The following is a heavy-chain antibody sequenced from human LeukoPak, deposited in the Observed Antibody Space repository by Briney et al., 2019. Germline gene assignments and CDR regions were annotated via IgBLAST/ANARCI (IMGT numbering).Heavy chain of an antibody. CDR2: ISDGGGST. J-gene: IGHJ4*02. CDR1: GFTFSSYA. D-gene: IGHD6-19*01. V-gene: IGHV3-23*01. CDR3: AKDSSSGWISRYVDY. Sequence: PGGSLRLSCAASGFTFSSYAMNWVRQAPGKGLEWVSGISDGGGSTYYADSVKGRFTISRDNFKHALYLQMNSLRPDDTALYYCAKDSSSGWISRYVDYWGRGTLVTVSS.